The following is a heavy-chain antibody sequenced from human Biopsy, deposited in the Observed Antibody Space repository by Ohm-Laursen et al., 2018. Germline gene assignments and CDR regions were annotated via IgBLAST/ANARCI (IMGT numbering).Heavy chain of an antibody. J-gene: IGHJ1*01. D-gene: IGHD3-9*01. Sequence: SVKVSCKAPGGTFSNHGVNWVRQAPGQGLEWLGGNIPILGTGNYAQKFQDRVTVAADTSTSTATMELRSLRSDDTAVYYCATKLTGYFHHWGQGTLVIVSS. V-gene: IGHV1-69*06. CDR3: ATKLTGYFHH. CDR2: NIPILGTG. CDR1: GGTFSNHG.